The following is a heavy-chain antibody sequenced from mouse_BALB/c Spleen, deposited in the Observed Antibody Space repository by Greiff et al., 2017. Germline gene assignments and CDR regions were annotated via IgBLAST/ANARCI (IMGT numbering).Heavy chain of an antibody. CDR3: TRGGVTTVVAPFDY. V-gene: IGHV5-6-4*01. J-gene: IGHJ2*01. D-gene: IGHD1-1*01. CDR1: GFTFSSYT. Sequence: EVMLVESGGGLVKPGGSLKLSCAASGFTFSSYTMSWVRQTPEKRLEWVATISSGGSYTYYPDSVKGRFTISRDNAKNTLYLQMSSLKSEDTAMYYCTRGGVTTVVAPFDYWGQGTTLTVSS. CDR2: ISSGGSYT.